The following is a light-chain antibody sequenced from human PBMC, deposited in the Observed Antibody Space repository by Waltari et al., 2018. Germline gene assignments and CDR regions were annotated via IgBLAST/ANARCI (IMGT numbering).Light chain of an antibody. J-gene: IGKJ4*01. Sequence: DIQMTQSPSTLAASVEDRVTLTCRASQSVNHNLAWYQQKPGKAPKVLIHKVSRLESGVPSRFSGSQSGTEFTFTISSLQPDDFATYYCQQYNSYPLIFGGGTTVEIK. CDR1: QSVNHN. CDR3: QQYNSYPLI. V-gene: IGKV1-5*03. CDR2: KVS.